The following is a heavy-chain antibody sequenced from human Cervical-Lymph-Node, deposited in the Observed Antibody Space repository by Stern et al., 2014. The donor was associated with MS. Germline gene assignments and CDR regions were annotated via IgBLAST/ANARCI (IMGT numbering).Heavy chain of an antibody. CDR3: ARAHVDTWDWFDP. CDR2: INGDGSRT. D-gene: IGHD5-18*01. J-gene: IGHJ5*02. CDR1: GFTFSTYW. V-gene: IGHV3-74*01. Sequence: VQLGQSGGDLVQPGGSLRLSCTASGFTFSTYWMHWVRQAPGKGLVWVSRINGDGSRTSYADSVKGRFTISRDNAKNTLYVQMNSLRVEDTAVYYCARAHVDTWDWFDPWGQGTLVTVSS.